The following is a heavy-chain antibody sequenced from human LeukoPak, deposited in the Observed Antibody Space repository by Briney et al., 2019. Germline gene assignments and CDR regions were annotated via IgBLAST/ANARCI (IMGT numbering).Heavy chain of an antibody. CDR3: ARDPPPYRAYCDILTGPLYGMDV. J-gene: IGHJ6*02. Sequence: GGSLRLSCAVSGFTFNNYWMSWVRQAPGKGLEWVANIKQDGSEKYYVDSVKGRFTISRDNAKNSLYLQMNSLRAEDTAVYYCARDPPPYRAYCDILTGPLYGMDVWGQGTTVTVSS. V-gene: IGHV3-7*01. D-gene: IGHD3-9*01. CDR2: IKQDGSEK. CDR1: GFTFNNYW.